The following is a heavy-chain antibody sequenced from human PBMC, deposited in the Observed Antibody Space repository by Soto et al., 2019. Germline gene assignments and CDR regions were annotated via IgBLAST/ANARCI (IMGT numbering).Heavy chain of an antibody. J-gene: IGHJ6*03. CDR1: GGSISSSSYY. CDR2: IYYSGST. Sequence: TSETLSLTCTVSGGSISSSSYYWGWIRQPPGKGLEWIGSIYYSGSTYYNPSLKSRVTISVDTSKNQFSLKLSSVTAADTAVYYCARSRTGYRYYYYYMDVWGKGTTVTVSS. CDR3: ARSRTGYRYYYYYMDV. D-gene: IGHD3-9*01. V-gene: IGHV4-39*01.